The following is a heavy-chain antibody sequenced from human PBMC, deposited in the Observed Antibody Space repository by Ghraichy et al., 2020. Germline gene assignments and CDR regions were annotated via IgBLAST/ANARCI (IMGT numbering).Heavy chain of an antibody. D-gene: IGHD1/OR15-1a*01. CDR1: GFTFNTYA. CDR2: ISSSGDTT. CDR3: AKGGTARGLKYYNGMDV. Sequence: SCVASGFTFNTYAIRWVRQAPGKGLEWVSSISSSGDTTYYAEFVKGRFSISRDNSENRVYLQMDSLRAEDTAIYYCAKGGTARGLKYYNGMDVWGKGTPVTVSS. J-gene: IGHJ6*04. V-gene: IGHV3-23*01.